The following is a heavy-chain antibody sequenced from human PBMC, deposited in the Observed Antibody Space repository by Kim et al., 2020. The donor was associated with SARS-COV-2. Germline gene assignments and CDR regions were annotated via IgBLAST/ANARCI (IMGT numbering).Heavy chain of an antibody. CDR1: GFTFSSYA. CDR3: AKRITMVRGVINRDAFDI. J-gene: IGHJ3*02. D-gene: IGHD3-10*01. CDR2: ISGSGGST. V-gene: IGHV3-23*01. Sequence: GGYLRLSCAASGFTFSSYAMSWVRQAPGKGLEWVSAISGSGGSTYYADSVKGRFTISRDNSKNTLYLQMNSLRAEDTAVYYCAKRITMVRGVINRDAFDIWGQGTMVTVSS.